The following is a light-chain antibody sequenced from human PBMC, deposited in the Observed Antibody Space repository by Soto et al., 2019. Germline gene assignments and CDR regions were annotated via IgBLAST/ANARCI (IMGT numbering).Light chain of an antibody. CDR3: CSHAGSTTLYV. J-gene: IGLJ1*01. CDR1: SSDVGNYDL. V-gene: IGLV2-23*02. CDR2: QVT. Sequence: QSVLTQPASVSGSPGQSITISCTGTSSDVGNYDLVSWYQQFPGKAPKLILYQVTKRPSGVSNRFSGSKSGNTASLTISGLQAEDKADYYCCSHAGSTTLYVFGTGTKVTVL.